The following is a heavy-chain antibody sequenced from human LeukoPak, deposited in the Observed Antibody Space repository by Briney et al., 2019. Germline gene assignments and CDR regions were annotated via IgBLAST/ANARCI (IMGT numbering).Heavy chain of an antibody. J-gene: IGHJ3*02. D-gene: IGHD1-7*01. Sequence: GGSLRLSCAASGFTFSSYWMSWVRQAPGKGLEWVANIKQDGSEKHYVDSVKGRFTISRDNAKNSLYLQMNSLRAEDTAVYYCARDSGNYLDAFDIWGQGTMVTVSS. CDR2: IKQDGSEK. V-gene: IGHV3-7*01. CDR1: GFTFSSYW. CDR3: ARDSGNYLDAFDI.